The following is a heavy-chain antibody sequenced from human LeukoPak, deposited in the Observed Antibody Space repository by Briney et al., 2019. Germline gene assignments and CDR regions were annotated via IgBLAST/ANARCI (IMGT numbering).Heavy chain of an antibody. J-gene: IGHJ4*02. CDR2: INPNSGGT. CDR3: ARATTLSHFDY. D-gene: IGHD3-16*02. Sequence: GASVKVSCKASGYTFTGYYMHWVRQAPGQGLEWMGWINPNSGGTNYAQKFQGRVTITADESTSTAYMELSSLRSEDTAVYYCARATTLSHFDYWGQGTLVTVSS. V-gene: IGHV1-2*02. CDR1: GYTFTGYY.